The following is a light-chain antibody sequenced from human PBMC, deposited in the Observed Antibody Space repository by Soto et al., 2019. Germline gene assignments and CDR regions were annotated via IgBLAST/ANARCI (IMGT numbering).Light chain of an antibody. J-gene: IGLJ3*02. CDR2: GVS. V-gene: IGLV2-14*03. Sequence: QSVLTQPASVSGSPGQSITISCTGSSNDVGAFNYVSWYRHSPGEAPKVLIRGVSIRPSGVSIRFSASKSANTASLTISGLQAEDEALYYCSSYTTSSTWVFGGGTKVTVL. CDR3: SSYTTSSTWV. CDR1: SNDVGAFNY.